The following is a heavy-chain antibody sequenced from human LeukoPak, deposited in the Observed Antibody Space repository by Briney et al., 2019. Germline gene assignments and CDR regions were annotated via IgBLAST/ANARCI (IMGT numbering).Heavy chain of an antibody. CDR2: IIPILGIA. D-gene: IGHD3-22*01. Sequence: SVKVSFTASGGTFSSYAISWVRQAPGQGLEWMGRIIPILGIANYAQKFQGRVTITADKSTSTAYMELSSLRSEDTAVYYCASDSYDSSGYYSPYYFDYWGQGTLVTVSS. CDR3: ASDSYDSSGYYSPYYFDY. V-gene: IGHV1-69*04. J-gene: IGHJ4*02. CDR1: GGTFSSYA.